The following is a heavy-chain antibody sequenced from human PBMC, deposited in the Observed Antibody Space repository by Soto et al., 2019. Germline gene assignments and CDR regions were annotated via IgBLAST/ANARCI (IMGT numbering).Heavy chain of an antibody. Sequence: QVQLVQSGAEVKKPGASVKVSCKASGYSFSDYSINWVRQAPGQGLEWMGWMNPKSGHTAHAQKIQGRVTLTRDTSINTVYMELSSLTSGDTAVYFCARRIPAGKFDSWGQGTQVTVSS. CDR3: ARRIPAGKFDS. CDR2: MNPKSGHT. V-gene: IGHV1-8*01. J-gene: IGHJ4*02. D-gene: IGHD1-1*01. CDR1: GYSFSDYS.